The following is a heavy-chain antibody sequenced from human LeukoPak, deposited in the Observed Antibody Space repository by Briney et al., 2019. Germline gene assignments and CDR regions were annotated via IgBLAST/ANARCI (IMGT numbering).Heavy chain of an antibody. CDR3: ARGGGYGDYGY. CDR2: TRNKANSYTT. J-gene: IGHJ4*02. CDR1: GFTFSDHY. V-gene: IGHV3-72*01. Sequence: GGSLRLSCAASGFTFSDHYMDWVRQAPGKGLEWVGRTRNKANSYTTEYAASVKGRFTISRDDPKNSLYLQMNSLKTEDTAVYYCARGGGYGDYGYWGQGTLVTVSS. D-gene: IGHD4-17*01.